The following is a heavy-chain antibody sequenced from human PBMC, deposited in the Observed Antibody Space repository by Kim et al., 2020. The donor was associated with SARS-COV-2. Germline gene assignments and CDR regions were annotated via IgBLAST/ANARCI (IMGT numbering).Heavy chain of an antibody. J-gene: IGHJ4*02. V-gene: IGHV4-39*01. Sequence: SETLSLTCTVSGGSISSSSYYWGWIRQPPGKGLEWIGSIYYSGSTYYNPSLKSRVTISVDTSKNQFSLKLSSVTAADTAVYYCARVPKRSGWSFYYWGQGTLVTVSS. CDR3: ARVPKRSGWSFYY. D-gene: IGHD6-19*01. CDR2: IYYSGST. CDR1: GGSISSSSYY.